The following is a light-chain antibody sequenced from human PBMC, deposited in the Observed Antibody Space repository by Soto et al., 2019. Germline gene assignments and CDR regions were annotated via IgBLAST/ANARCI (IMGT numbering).Light chain of an antibody. Sequence: QSALTQPRSVSGSPGQSVTISCTGTSRDVGGYNYVSWYQQHPGKAPKLMIYDVNKRPSGVPDRFSGSKSGNTASLTISGLQAEDEADYYCCSYAGSYTWVFGTGTKLTVL. CDR3: CSYAGSYTWV. CDR2: DVN. CDR1: SRDVGGYNY. V-gene: IGLV2-11*01. J-gene: IGLJ1*01.